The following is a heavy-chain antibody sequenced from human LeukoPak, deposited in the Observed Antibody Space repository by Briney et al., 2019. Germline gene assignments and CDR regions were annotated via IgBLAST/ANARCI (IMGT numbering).Heavy chain of an antibody. V-gene: IGHV3-30*01. J-gene: IGHJ5*02. Sequence: PGGSLRLSCAASGFTFSSYAMHRVRQAPGKGLEWVAVISYDGSNKYYADSVKGRFTISRDNSKNTLYLQMNSLRAEDTAVYYCARASIAARDWFDPWGQGTLVTVSS. CDR3: ARASIAARDWFDP. CDR2: ISYDGSNK. D-gene: IGHD6-6*01. CDR1: GFTFSSYA.